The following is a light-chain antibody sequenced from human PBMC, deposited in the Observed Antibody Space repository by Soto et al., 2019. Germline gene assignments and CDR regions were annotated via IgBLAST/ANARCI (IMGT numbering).Light chain of an antibody. V-gene: IGKV3D-15*01. J-gene: IGKJ5*01. Sequence: IVMEESRATLSVYPGERATLCCRASQGVRSNLAWYQQKPGQPPRLVISGASTRAPGIPARFSGFGSGTDFTLTISSLQSEDFAIYYCQQYNNWPAITFGQGTRPEIK. CDR2: GAS. CDR3: QQYNNWPAIT. CDR1: QGVRSN.